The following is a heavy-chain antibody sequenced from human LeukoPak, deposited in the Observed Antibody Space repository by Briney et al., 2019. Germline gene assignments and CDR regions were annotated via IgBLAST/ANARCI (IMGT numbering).Heavy chain of an antibody. CDR2: ISYDGSNK. J-gene: IGHJ4*02. Sequence: GGSLRLSCAASGFTFSSYGMHWVRQAPGKGLEWVAVISYDGSNKYYADSVKGRFTISRDNSKNTLYLQMNSLRAEDTAVYYCAKDAAPGGRWLQLLISGVSDYWGQGTLVTVSS. CDR1: GFTFSSYG. D-gene: IGHD5-24*01. V-gene: IGHV3-30*18. CDR3: AKDAAPGGRWLQLLISGVSDY.